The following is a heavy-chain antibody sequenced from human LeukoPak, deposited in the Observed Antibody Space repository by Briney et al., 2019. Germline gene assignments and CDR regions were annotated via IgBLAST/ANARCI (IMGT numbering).Heavy chain of an antibody. CDR1: GFTFSSYA. CDR3: ARGRLGNDAFDI. D-gene: IGHD3-9*01. V-gene: IGHV3-20*04. J-gene: IGHJ3*02. CDR2: INWNGGST. Sequence: GSLRLSCAASGFTFSSYAMSWVRQAPGKGLEWVSGINWNGGSTGYADSVKGRFTISRDNAKNSLYLQMNSLRAEDTALYYCARGRLGNDAFDIWGQGTMVTVSS.